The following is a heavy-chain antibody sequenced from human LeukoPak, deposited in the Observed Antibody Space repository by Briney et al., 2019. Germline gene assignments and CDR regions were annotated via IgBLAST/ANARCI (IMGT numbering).Heavy chain of an antibody. Sequence: GGSLRLSCAASGFTLSSYSMNWVRQAPGKGLEWVSSISSSSSYIYYADSVKGRFTISRDNAKNSLYLQMNSLRAEDTAVYYCARDPLAYCSGGSCNWFDPWGQGTLVTVSS. CDR3: ARDPLAYCSGGSCNWFDP. V-gene: IGHV3-21*01. CDR1: GFTLSSYS. D-gene: IGHD2-15*01. J-gene: IGHJ5*02. CDR2: ISSSSSYI.